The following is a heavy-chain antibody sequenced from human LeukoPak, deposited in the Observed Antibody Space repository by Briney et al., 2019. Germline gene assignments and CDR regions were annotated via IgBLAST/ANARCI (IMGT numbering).Heavy chain of an antibody. J-gene: IGHJ4*02. D-gene: IGHD3-3*01. CDR1: GGTFSSYA. CDR2: ISAYNGNT. Sequence: GASVKVSCKASGGTFSSYAISWVRQAPGQGLEWMGWISAYNGNTNYAQKLQGRVTMTTDTSTSTAYMELRSLRSDDTAVYYCARAFGVVIEYHFDYWGQGTLVTVSS. V-gene: IGHV1-18*01. CDR3: ARAFGVVIEYHFDY.